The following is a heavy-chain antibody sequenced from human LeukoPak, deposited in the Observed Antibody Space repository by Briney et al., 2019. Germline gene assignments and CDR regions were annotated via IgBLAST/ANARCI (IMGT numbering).Heavy chain of an antibody. V-gene: IGHV1-18*01. CDR1: GYDFINYG. D-gene: IGHD6-6*01. CDR2: RSIYNGNT. J-gene: IGHJ4*02. Sequence: ASAKVSCKASGYDFINYGISWVRQAPGQGLEWMGWRSIYNGNTDYKLQGRVTMTTDTSTSTAYMEVRSLRSDDTAVYYCARGGPFPSGSSSREYYLDYWGQGTLVTVSS. CDR3: ARGGPFPSGSSSREYYLDY.